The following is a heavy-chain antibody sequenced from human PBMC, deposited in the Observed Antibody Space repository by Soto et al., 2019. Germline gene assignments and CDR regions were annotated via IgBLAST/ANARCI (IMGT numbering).Heavy chain of an antibody. CDR1: GGTFNTFA. J-gene: IGHJ4*02. CDR3: ARAAKRYFDY. V-gene: IGHV1-69*06. CDR2: IIPVLGQA. Sequence: QVQLVQSGAEVKKPGSSMKVSCKASGGTFNTFAISWVRQAPGQGLEWMGGIIPVLGQAFYAPKFQGRVTITAEKSTNTAYLELSNLTSEDKAVYYCARAAKRYFDYWGQGTLVTVSS.